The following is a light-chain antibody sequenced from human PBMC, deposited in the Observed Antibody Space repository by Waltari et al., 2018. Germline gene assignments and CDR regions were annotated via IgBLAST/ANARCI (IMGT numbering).Light chain of an antibody. V-gene: IGLV2-23*02. CDR3: CSYGGSSTSLYV. CDR1: SSDVGSYDL. Sequence: QSALTQPASVSGSPGQSITISCTGTSSDVGSYDLVSWYQQPPGKAPKLIIYEVSKRPSGISNRFSGSKSGNTASLTISGLQAEDEADYYCCSYGGSSTSLYVFGTGTKVTVL. J-gene: IGLJ1*01. CDR2: EVS.